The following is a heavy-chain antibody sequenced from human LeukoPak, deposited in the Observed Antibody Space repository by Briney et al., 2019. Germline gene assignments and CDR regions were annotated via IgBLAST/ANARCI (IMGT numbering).Heavy chain of an antibody. V-gene: IGHV3-74*01. Sequence: GGSLRLSCAASGFRFSVYWMHWVRQAPGKGLVWVSRINSDGSVTSFADSVKGRFTISRDNAKNTVYLQMNSLTVVDTAVYFCARSSHYTIPFDSWGQGMLVTVSS. CDR2: INSDGSVT. J-gene: IGHJ5*01. D-gene: IGHD2-2*02. CDR3: ARSSHYTIPFDS. CDR1: GFRFSVYW.